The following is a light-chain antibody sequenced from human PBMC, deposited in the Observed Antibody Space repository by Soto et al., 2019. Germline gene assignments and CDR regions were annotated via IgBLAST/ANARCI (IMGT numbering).Light chain of an antibody. CDR2: QTP. CDR3: QQYGNSPIT. V-gene: IGKV3-20*01. Sequence: DIVLTPSPATLSSFPREGVTLSCSASQYINTRLAWYQHRPGQAPRLLIYQTPIRAAGIPARFSASGSGTDFTLTISRLEPEDFAVYYCQQYGNSPITFGQGTRLEI. CDR1: QYINTR. J-gene: IGKJ5*01.